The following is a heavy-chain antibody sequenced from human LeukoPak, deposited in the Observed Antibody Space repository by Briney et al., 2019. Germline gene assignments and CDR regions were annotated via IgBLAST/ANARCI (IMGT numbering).Heavy chain of an antibody. CDR1: GFTFSSYW. CDR3: ARDLGRCSGGSCYQPHYYYGMDV. Sequence: GGSLRLSCAASGFTFSSYWMSWVRQAPGKGLEWVANIKQDGSEKYYVDSVKGRFTISRDNAKNSLYLQMNSLRAEDTAVYYCARDLGRCSGGSCYQPHYYYGMDVWGQGTTVTVSS. J-gene: IGHJ6*02. V-gene: IGHV3-7*01. D-gene: IGHD2-15*01. CDR2: IKQDGSEK.